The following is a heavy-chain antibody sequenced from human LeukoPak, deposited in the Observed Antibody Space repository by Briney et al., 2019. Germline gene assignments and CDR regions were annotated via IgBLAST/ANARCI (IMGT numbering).Heavy chain of an antibody. CDR2: IYYSGST. J-gene: IGHJ4*02. V-gene: IGHV4-59*01. Sequence: SETLSLTCTVSGGSISSYYWSWIRQPPGKGLEWIGYIYYSGSTNYNPSLKSRVTISVDTSKNQFSLKLSSVTAADTAVYYCAKGPEGGSGKYWGKETLVTVS. D-gene: IGHD1-14*01. CDR1: GGSISSYY. CDR3: AKGPEGGSGKY.